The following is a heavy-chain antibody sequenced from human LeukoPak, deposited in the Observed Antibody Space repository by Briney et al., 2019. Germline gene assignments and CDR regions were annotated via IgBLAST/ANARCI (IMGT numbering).Heavy chain of an antibody. V-gene: IGHV4-61*01. Sequence: SETLSLTCTVSGGSISSSSYYWSWIRQPPGKGLEWIGYIYYSGSTNYNPSLKSRVTISVDTSKNQFSLKLSSVTAADTAVYYCARGGSGYYPFDYWGQGTLVTVSS. CDR3: ARGGSGYYPFDY. D-gene: IGHD3-22*01. CDR2: IYYSGST. J-gene: IGHJ4*02. CDR1: GGSISSSSYY.